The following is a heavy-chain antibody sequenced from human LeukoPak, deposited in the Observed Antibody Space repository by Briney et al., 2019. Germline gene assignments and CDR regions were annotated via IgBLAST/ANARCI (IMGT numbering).Heavy chain of an antibody. CDR3: ARDEEYDFWSGYYVY. J-gene: IGHJ4*02. D-gene: IGHD3-3*01. V-gene: IGHV3-48*02. CDR2: ISSSSSTI. CDR1: GFTFSSYS. Sequence: GGSLRLSCAASGFTFSSYSMNWVRQAPGKGLEWVSYISSSSSTIYYADSVKGRFTISRDNAKNSLYLQMNSLRDEDTAVYYCARDEEYDFWSGYYVYWGQGTLVTVSS.